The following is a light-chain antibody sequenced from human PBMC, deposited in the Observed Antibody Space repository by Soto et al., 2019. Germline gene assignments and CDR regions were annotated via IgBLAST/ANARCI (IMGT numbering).Light chain of an antibody. J-gene: IGKJ4*01. V-gene: IGKV1-33*01. CDR3: QQYDNLPLT. CDR2: DAS. Sequence: DIQMTQSPSSLSSSVGDRFTIACQASQDISNYLNWYQQKPGKAPRLLIYDASNLETGVPSRFSGSGSGTDFTFTISSLQPEDIATYYCQQYDNLPLTFGGGTKVDNK. CDR1: QDISNY.